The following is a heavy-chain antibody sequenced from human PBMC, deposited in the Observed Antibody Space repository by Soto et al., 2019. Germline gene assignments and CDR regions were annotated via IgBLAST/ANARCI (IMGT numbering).Heavy chain of an antibody. CDR1: GYTFSSSA. D-gene: IGHD3-10*01. Sequence: QVQLVQSGAEVKKPGASVKVSCKASGYTFSSSAIIWVRQAPGQGLEWMGWISAYTGNTNCAQTLQGTVNLTTEVSTSTAYMELRSLRSDATAVYYCARGNPPRGAPHDWFGPWGQGTLVTVSS. J-gene: IGHJ5*02. CDR2: ISAYTGNT. CDR3: ARGNPPRGAPHDWFGP. V-gene: IGHV1-18*01.